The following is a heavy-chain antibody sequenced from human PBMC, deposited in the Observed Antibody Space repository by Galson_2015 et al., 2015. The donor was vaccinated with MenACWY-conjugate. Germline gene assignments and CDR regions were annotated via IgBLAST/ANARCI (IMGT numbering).Heavy chain of an antibody. J-gene: IGHJ5*02. V-gene: IGHV3-53*01. CDR3: SRGYDWCSYFRA. CDR2: VDRVGAT. CDR1: GFSVTDNC. Sequence: SLRLSCAVSGFSVTDNCLSWVRQAPGKGPEWIAMVDRVGATIYADSVRGRFTVSRDNFKNTVILQMNSLRAEDTPVYRFSRGYDWCSYFRAWGQGAQLTVSS. D-gene: IGHD3-10*02.